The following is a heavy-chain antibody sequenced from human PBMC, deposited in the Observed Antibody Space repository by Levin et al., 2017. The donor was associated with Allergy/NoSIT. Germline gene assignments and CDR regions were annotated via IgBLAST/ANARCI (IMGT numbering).Heavy chain of an antibody. CDR3: ARSTTLDY. Sequence: GESLKISCKASGYTFTAYFMNWVRQAPGQGLEWMGWINLNSGGTDYAQKFQGRVTMTRDTSTSTVYMELIRLRSDDTAVYYCARSTTLDYWGQGTLVTVSS. CDR1: GYTFTAYF. CDR2: INLNSGGT. V-gene: IGHV1-2*02. J-gene: IGHJ4*02. D-gene: IGHD4-11*01.